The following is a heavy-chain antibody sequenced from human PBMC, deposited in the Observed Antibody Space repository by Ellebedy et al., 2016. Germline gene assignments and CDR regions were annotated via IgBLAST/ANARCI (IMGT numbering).Heavy chain of an antibody. J-gene: IGHJ4*02. CDR2: ISGSGGSA. CDR1: GFTFRVYA. CDR3: AQRGDYSPPVER. D-gene: IGHD4-17*01. V-gene: IGHV3-23*01. Sequence: GESLKISCAASGFTFRVYAMSWVRQAPGKGLEWVSGISGSGGSAYYADSVKGRFTISRDNSKNTLYLQMYSLRAEDTAVYYCAQRGDYSPPVERWGQGSLVTVSS.